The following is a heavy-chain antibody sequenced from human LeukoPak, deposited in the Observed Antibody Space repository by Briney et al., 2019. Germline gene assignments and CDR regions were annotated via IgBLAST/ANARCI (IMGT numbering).Heavy chain of an antibody. D-gene: IGHD3-22*01. CDR3: AATPYDSSGYYPYYYYGMDV. V-gene: IGHV1-69*01. CDR1: GGTFSSYT. J-gene: IGHJ6*02. CDR2: IIPIFGTA. Sequence: SVKVSCKASGGTFSSYTISWVRQAPGQGLEWMGGIIPIFGTANYAQKFQGRVTITADESTSTAYMELSSLRSEDTAVYYCAATPYDSSGYYPYYYYGMDVWGQGTTVTVSS.